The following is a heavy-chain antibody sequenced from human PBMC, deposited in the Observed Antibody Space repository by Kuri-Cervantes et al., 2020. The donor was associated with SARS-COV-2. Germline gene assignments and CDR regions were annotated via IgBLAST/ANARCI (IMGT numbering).Heavy chain of an antibody. CDR1: GFTFSSYE. Sequence: GGSLRLSCAASGFTFSSYEMNWVRQAPRKGLEWVSYISSSGSNIYYADSVKGRFTISRDNAKNSLYLQMSSLRAEDTAVYYCARDIFLNGFDYWGQGTLVTVSS. CDR3: ARDIFLNGFDY. J-gene: IGHJ4*02. D-gene: IGHD2-8*01. CDR2: ISSSGSNI. V-gene: IGHV3-48*03.